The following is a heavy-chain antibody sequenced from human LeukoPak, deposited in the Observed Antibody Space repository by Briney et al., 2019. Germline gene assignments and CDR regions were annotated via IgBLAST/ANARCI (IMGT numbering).Heavy chain of an antibody. CDR3: ARDPTQRYCSGGSCYRYYFDY. CDR2: ISYDGSNK. Sequence: GRSLRLSCAASGFTFSSYAMHWVRQALGKGLEWVAVISYDGSNKYYADSVKGRFTISRDNSKNTLYLQMNSLRAEDTAVYYCARDPTQRYCSGGSCYRYYFDYWGQGTLVTVSS. CDR1: GFTFSSYA. J-gene: IGHJ4*02. D-gene: IGHD2-15*01. V-gene: IGHV3-30-3*01.